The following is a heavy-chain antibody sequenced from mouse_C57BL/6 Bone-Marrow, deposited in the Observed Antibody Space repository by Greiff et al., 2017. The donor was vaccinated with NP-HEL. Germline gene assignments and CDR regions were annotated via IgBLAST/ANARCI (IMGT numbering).Heavy chain of an antibody. J-gene: IGHJ4*01. CDR1: GFTFSDFY. V-gene: IGHV7-1*01. D-gene: IGHD2-1*01. CDR2: RRNKANDYTT. CDR3: ARVNLLWYAMDY. Sequence: EVMLVESGGGLVQSGRSLRLSCATSGFTFSDFYMEWVRQAPGKGLEWIAARRNKANDYTTEYSASVKGRFIVSRDTSQSILYLQMNALRAEDTAIYYCARVNLLWYAMDYWGQGTSVTVSS.